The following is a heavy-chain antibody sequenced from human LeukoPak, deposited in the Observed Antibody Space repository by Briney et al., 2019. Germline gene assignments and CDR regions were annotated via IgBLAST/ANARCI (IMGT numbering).Heavy chain of an antibody. CDR2: FYREDGET. Sequence: ASVKVSCKVSGYTLTELSMHWVRPAPGKGLEWMGGFYREDGETIYAQKFQGRVTMTEDTSTDTAYMELSSLRSEDTAVYYCATGRVLRFLEWLSHAFDIWGQGTTVTVSS. D-gene: IGHD3-3*01. J-gene: IGHJ3*02. CDR1: GYTLTELS. CDR3: ATGRVLRFLEWLSHAFDI. V-gene: IGHV1-24*01.